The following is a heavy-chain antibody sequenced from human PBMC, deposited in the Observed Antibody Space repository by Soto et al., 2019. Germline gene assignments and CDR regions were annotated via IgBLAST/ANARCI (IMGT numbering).Heavy chain of an antibody. J-gene: IGHJ5*02. Sequence: GGSLRLCCAASGFTFSSYSMNWVRQAPGKGLEWLSYISSSSDIIYYADSVKGRFTISRDNAKNSLYLQMNSLRAEDTAVYYCARFIGGGLQFADWFDPWGQGTLVTVSS. CDR3: ARFIGGGLQFADWFDP. CDR1: GFTFSSYS. CDR2: ISSSSDII. V-gene: IGHV3-48*01. D-gene: IGHD4-4*01.